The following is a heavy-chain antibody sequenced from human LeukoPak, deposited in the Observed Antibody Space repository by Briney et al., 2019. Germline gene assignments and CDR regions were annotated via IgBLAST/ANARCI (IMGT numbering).Heavy chain of an antibody. CDR1: GFTVSNNF. J-gene: IGHJ4*02. CDR2: IYDGGYA. V-gene: IGHV3-53*01. CDR3: AKKGGGPGSGSYLSPRGGFDY. Sequence: GGSLRLSCAASGFTVSNNFMSWVRQAPGKGLEWVSVIYDGGYARYAASVKGRFIISRDSSKNTLYLQMNSLRAEDTAVYYCAKKGGGPGSGSYLSPRGGFDYWGQGTLVTASS. D-gene: IGHD3-10*01.